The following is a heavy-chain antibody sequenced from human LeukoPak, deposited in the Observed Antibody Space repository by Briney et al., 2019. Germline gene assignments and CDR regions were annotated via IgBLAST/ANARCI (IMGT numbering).Heavy chain of an antibody. CDR3: ARDVVAARGSFDY. CDR2: IYTSGST. Sequence: SETLSLTCTVSGDSINGFYWSWIRQAAGKGLEWIGHIYTSGSTNYNPSLRSRVTMSVGMSKNQFSLKLRSVTAADTAVYYCARDVVAARGSFDYWGQGTLVTVSS. D-gene: IGHD2-2*01. V-gene: IGHV4-4*07. CDR1: GDSINGFY. J-gene: IGHJ4*02.